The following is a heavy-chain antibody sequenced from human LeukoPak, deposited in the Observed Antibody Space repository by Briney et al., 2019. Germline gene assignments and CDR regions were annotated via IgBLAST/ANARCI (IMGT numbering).Heavy chain of an antibody. D-gene: IGHD4-23*01. J-gene: IGHJ4*02. V-gene: IGHV3-7*01. Sequence: GGSLRLSCVASGFTFSSYWMTWVRQAPGKGLEWVANIKTDGSLTYYVDSVKGRFTISRDNSKNTLYLQMNSLRAEDTAVYYCARGPGGNFDYWGQGTLVTVSS. CDR3: ARGPGGNFDY. CDR1: GFTFSSYW. CDR2: IKTDGSLT.